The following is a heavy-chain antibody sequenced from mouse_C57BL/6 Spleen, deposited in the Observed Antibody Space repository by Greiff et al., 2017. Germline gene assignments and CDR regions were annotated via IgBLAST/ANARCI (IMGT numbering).Heavy chain of an antibody. D-gene: IGHD2-4*01. CDR3: AAYDYSPYYAMDY. J-gene: IGHJ4*01. V-gene: IGHV2-5*01. CDR1: GFSLTSYG. CDR2: IWRGGST. Sequence: VKLQQSGPGLVQPSQSLSITCTVSGFSLTSYGVHWVRQSPGKGLEWLGVIWRGGSTDYNAAFMSRLSITKDNSKSQVFFKMNSLQADDTAIYYGAAYDYSPYYAMDYWGQGTSVTF.